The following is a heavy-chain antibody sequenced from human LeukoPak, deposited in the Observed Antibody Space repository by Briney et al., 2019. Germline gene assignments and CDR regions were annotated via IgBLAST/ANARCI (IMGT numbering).Heavy chain of an antibody. CDR2: IIPIFGTT. CDR1: GGTFSSYA. Sequence: SVKVSCKXSGGTFSSYAITWVRQAPGQGLEWMGRIIPIFGTTKYAQKFQGRVTITTDESTSTTYMDLSSLRSEDTAVYYCAREDCSGGSCYYGGPFDYWGQGTLVTVSS. D-gene: IGHD2-15*01. CDR3: AREDCSGGSCYYGGPFDY. J-gene: IGHJ4*02. V-gene: IGHV1-69*05.